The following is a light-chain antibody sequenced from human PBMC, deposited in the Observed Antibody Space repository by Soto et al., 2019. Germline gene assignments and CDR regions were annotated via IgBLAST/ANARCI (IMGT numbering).Light chain of an antibody. CDR1: QSVRSN. Sequence: EIVMTQSPATLSVSPGERATLSCRASQSVRSNLAWYQQKPGQAPRLLIYASSTLQSGVQSRFSGSGSGTDFTLTISCLQSEEFATYHCQQYYSYPWTGGQGNKVDIK. CDR2: ASS. V-gene: IGKV3-15*01. CDR3: QQYYSYPWT. J-gene: IGKJ1*01.